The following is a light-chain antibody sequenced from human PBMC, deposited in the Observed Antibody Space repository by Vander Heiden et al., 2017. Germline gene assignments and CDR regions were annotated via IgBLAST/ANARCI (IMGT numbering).Light chain of an antibody. Sequence: QSALTQPPAESGAPGHTVTISCTGSSSNVGGGHEVQWYHQLPGTPHNLLILGNSNRPPRAPVRFPGSNSGSSASPAITVFQAEDEADYYCHSSDTSLSGWVFGGGTKLTVL. CDR3: HSSDTSLSGWV. J-gene: IGLJ3*02. CDR2: GNS. CDR1: SSNVGGGHE. V-gene: IGLV1-40*01.